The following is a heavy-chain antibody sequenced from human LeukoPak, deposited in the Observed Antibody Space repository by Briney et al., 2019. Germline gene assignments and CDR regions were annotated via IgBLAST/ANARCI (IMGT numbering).Heavy chain of an antibody. CDR2: MNPNSGNT. Sequence: GASVKVSCKASGYTFTSYDINWVRQAPGQGLEWMGWMNPNSGNTGYAQKFQGRVTMTRNTSISTAYMELSSLRSEDTAVYYCARGFHYYDSSGYYYVENAFDIWGQGTMVTVSS. J-gene: IGHJ3*02. CDR3: ARGFHYYDSSGYYYVENAFDI. D-gene: IGHD3-22*01. V-gene: IGHV1-8*01. CDR1: GYTFTSYD.